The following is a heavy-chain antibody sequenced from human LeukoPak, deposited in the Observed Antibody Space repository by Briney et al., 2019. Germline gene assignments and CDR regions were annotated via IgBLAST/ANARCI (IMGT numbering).Heavy chain of an antibody. J-gene: IGHJ4*02. D-gene: IGHD5-18*01. Sequence: QPGGSLRLSCAASGIAFTSFAMSWVRQAPGRGLEWVAVITETGDRAYYADSVRGRFTISRDNSNETLYLQMNSLRAEDTAVYYCAKDIAQGYTYGTIEQDYWGQETLVTVSS. CDR1: GIAFTSFA. CDR2: ITETGDRA. CDR3: AKDIAQGYTYGTIEQDY. V-gene: IGHV3-23*01.